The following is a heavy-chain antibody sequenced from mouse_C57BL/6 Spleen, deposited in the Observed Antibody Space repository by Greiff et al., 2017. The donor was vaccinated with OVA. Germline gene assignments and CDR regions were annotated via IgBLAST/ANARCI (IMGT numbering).Heavy chain of an antibody. CDR3: ARFGTVVDAMDY. D-gene: IGHD1-1*01. CDR1: GYTFTDYY. V-gene: IGHV1-76*01. Sequence: QVQLQQSGAELVRPGASVKLSCKASGYTFTDYYINWVKQRPGQGLEWIARIYPGSGNTYYNEKFKGKATLTAEKSSSTAYMQLSSLTSEDSAVYFCARFGTVVDAMDYWGQGTSVTVSS. CDR2: IYPGSGNT. J-gene: IGHJ4*01.